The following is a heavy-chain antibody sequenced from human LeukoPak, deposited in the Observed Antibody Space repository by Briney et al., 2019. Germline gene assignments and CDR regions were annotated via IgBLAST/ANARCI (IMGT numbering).Heavy chain of an antibody. CDR1: GFTVSTNY. V-gene: IGHV3-66*01. CDR3: ARYCGGDCSYGMDV. Sequence: GGSLRLSCAASGFTVSTNYMSWVRQAPGEGLEWVSVIYIGGSTYYADSVKGRFTFSRDNSKNTLYLQMNSLRAEDTAVYYCARYCGGDCSYGMDVWGQGTTVTVSS. J-gene: IGHJ6*02. CDR2: IYIGGST. D-gene: IGHD2-21*01.